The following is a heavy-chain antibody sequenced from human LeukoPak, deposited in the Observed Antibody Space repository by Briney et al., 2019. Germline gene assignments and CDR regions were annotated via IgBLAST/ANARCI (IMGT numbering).Heavy chain of an antibody. D-gene: IGHD4-17*01. Sequence: PSETLSLTCAVSGGSISSSNWWSWVRQPPGKGLEWIGEIYHSGSTNYNPSLKSRVTISVDKSKNQFSLKLSSVTAADTAVYYCARGYGDRKLWGYYYYYYMDVWGKGTTVTVSS. J-gene: IGHJ6*03. CDR3: ARGYGDRKLWGYYYYYYMDV. V-gene: IGHV4-4*02. CDR1: GGSISSSNW. CDR2: IYHSGST.